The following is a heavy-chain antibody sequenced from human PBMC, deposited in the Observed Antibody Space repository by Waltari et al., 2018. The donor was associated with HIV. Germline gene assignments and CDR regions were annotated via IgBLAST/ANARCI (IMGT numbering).Heavy chain of an antibody. CDR3: SKLADTSRSPDWYFDL. J-gene: IGHJ2*01. V-gene: IGHV3-21*06. Sequence: MASGGGLVKPGGCLRLSCGGAGFGHSDYTMNWDRQAPGKGREWVSSISKRGVYIYYADGLGSRISTSRDNSKSLLFLQMSGLRVDDTGLYYCSKLADTSRSPDWYFDLWGRGTWVSVSS. CDR1: GFGHSDYT. CDR2: ISKRGVYI.